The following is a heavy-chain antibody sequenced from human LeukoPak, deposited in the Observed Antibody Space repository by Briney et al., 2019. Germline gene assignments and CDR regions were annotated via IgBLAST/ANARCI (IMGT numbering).Heavy chain of an antibody. D-gene: IGHD1-1*01. CDR3: AKLSSVGGTDY. CDR1: GFTFSSYP. V-gene: IGHV3-23*01. J-gene: IGHJ4*02. Sequence: PGGSLRLSCAASGFTFSSYPMIWVRHVPGKGLEWVSSIDATGAFTYYADSVKGRFTISRDNFKNTLYLQMNSLRAEDTAVYSCAKLSSVGGTDYWGQETLVTLSS. CDR2: IDATGAFT.